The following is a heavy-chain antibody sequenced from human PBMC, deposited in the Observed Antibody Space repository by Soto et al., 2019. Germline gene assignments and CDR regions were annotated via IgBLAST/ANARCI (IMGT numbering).Heavy chain of an antibody. V-gene: IGHV1-18*01. J-gene: IGHJ4*02. CDR2: VSANNGHT. CDR3: ARTTTWPFDY. CDR1: GFTFSNYC. Sequence: ASVKVSCKASGFTFSNYCLNWVRQAPGQGLEWMGWVSANNGHTNYAQNLQGRVSMTTDTSTSTAYMELRGLTFDDTAVYYCARTTTWPFDYWGQGTLVTVSS. D-gene: IGHD1-1*01.